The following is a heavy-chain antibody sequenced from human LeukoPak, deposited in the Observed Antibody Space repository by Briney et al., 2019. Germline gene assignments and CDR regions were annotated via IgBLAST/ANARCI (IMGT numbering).Heavy chain of an antibody. CDR1: GGSISSGGYY. Sequence: SETLSLTCTVSGGSISSGGYYWSWIRQPAGKGLEWIGRIYTSGSTNYNPSLKSRVTISIDTPKNQFSLNLNSVTAADTAVYYCARGRIAAAGTDYWGQGALVTVSS. D-gene: IGHD6-13*01. CDR2: IYTSGST. J-gene: IGHJ4*02. V-gene: IGHV4-61*02. CDR3: ARGRIAAAGTDY.